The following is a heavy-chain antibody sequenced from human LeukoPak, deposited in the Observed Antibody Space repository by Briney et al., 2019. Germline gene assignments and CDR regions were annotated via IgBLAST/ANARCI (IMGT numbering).Heavy chain of an antibody. D-gene: IGHD3-22*01. CDR3: ARGPYSYYSSGAFDI. J-gene: IGHJ3*02. V-gene: IGHV4-61*02. CDR1: GDSISSGDYY. CDR2: ISSSGST. Sequence: SETLSLTCTVSGDSISSGDYYWSWIRQPAGKGLEWIGRISSSGSTNYNPSLKSRVTISVDTSKNQFSLKLSSVTAADTAVYFCARGPYSYYSSGAFDIWGQGTMVTVSS.